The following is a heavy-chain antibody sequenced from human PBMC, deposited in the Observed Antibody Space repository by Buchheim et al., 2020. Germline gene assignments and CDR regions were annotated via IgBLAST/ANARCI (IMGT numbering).Heavy chain of an antibody. CDR3: ARVVVVVAETGYFDY. Sequence: QLQLQESGPGLVKPSETLSLTCTVSGGSISSSSYYWGWIRQPPGKGLEWIGSIYYSGSTYYNPSLKSRVPISVDTSKNQFSLKLSSVTAADTAVYYCARVVVVVAETGYFDYWGQGTL. CDR2: IYYSGST. V-gene: IGHV4-39*07. J-gene: IGHJ4*02. D-gene: IGHD2-15*01. CDR1: GGSISSSSYY.